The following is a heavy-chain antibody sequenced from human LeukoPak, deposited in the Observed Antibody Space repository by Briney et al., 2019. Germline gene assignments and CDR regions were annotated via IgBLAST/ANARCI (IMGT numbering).Heavy chain of an antibody. V-gene: IGHV3-23*01. D-gene: IGHD3-9*01. CDR2: ISDRGDST. CDR3: AKGRWGLTINNFDI. Sequence: RAGGSLRLSCAASGFSVTTYAMGWVRQAPGKGLEWVSVISDRGDSTHYADSVKGRFTISRDSSKNTLYLQMNSLRGEDTAVYYCAKGRWGLTINNFDIWGQGTMVTVSS. CDR1: GFSVTTYA. J-gene: IGHJ3*02.